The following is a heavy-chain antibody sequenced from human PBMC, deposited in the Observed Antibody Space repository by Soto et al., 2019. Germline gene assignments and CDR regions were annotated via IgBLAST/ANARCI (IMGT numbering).Heavy chain of an antibody. V-gene: IGHV4-30-4*01. CDR1: GGSISSGDYY. Sequence: QVQLQESGPGLVKPSQTLSLTCTVSGGSISSGDYYWSWIRQPPGKGLEWIGYIYYSGSTYYSPSAKSRVTLSLDTSTNQSSLKLSSVTAADQVVYYCARYSGYWDYWGQGTLVTVPS. J-gene: IGHJ4*02. D-gene: IGHD1-26*01. CDR3: ARYSGYWDY. CDR2: IYYSGST.